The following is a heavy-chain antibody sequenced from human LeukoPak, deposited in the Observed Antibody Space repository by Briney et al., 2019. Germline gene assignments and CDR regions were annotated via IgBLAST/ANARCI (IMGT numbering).Heavy chain of an antibody. CDR2: INPSGGSS. Sequence: ASVKVSCKASGYTFTSYYMRWVRQAPGQGLEWMGIINPSGGSSSYAQKFQGRVSMTRDTSTSTVYMELSSLRSEDTAVYYCARWMGRGYSYGYGLDYWGQGTLVIVSS. J-gene: IGHJ4*02. CDR1: GYTFTSYY. D-gene: IGHD5-18*01. V-gene: IGHV1-46*01. CDR3: ARWMGRGYSYGYGLDY.